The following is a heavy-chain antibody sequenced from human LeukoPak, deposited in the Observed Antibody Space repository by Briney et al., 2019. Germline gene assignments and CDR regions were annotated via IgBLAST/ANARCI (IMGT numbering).Heavy chain of an antibody. D-gene: IGHD3-22*01. CDR2: INPNSGGT. V-gene: IGHV1-2*06. CDR3: ARGDYYDSSGYSLYAFDI. CDR1: GYTFTGYY. Sequence: ASVKVSCKASGYTFTGYYMHWVRQAPGQGLEWMGRINPNSGGTNYAQKFQGRVTMTRDTSISTAYMELSRLRSDDTAVYYCARGDYYDSSGYSLYAFDIWGQGTMVTVSS. J-gene: IGHJ3*02.